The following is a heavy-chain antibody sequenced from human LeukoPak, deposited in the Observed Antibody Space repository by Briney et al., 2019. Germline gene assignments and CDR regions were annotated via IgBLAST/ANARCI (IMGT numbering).Heavy chain of an antibody. CDR3: ARALTAAHSSSWDPCFDY. Sequence: AETLSLTCTASGYSISSGYYWGWLRHPPGKGLEWSGSGCHSGSTYYKQSLKSRVTISVDTSKNKLYLKMNCVTADDTAVYYCARALTAAHSSSWDPCFDYWGQGILVSVSS. D-gene: IGHD6-13*01. CDR2: GCHSGST. V-gene: IGHV4-38-2*02. CDR1: GYSISSGYY. J-gene: IGHJ4*02.